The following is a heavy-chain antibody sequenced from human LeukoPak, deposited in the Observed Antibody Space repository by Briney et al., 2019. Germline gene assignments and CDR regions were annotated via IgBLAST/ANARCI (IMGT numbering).Heavy chain of an antibody. J-gene: IGHJ4*02. CDR2: VSSSSSAI. Sequence: PGGSLRLSCAASGFTFSTYTMNWVRQAPGKGLEWVSYVSSSSSAIFYADSVKGRFTISRDNAKNSLYLQMNSLRDEDTAVYFCARDPGDYWGQGTLVTVSS. CDR3: ARDPGDY. V-gene: IGHV3-48*02. CDR1: GFTFSTYT. D-gene: IGHD3-10*01.